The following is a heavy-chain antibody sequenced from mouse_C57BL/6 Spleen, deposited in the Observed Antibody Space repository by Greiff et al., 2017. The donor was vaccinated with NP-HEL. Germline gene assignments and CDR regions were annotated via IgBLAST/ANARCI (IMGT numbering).Heavy chain of an antibody. D-gene: IGHD4-1*01. CDR2: IDPSDSYT. J-gene: IGHJ2*01. CDR3: ARGDWDG. CDR1: GYTFTSYW. V-gene: IGHV1-69*01. Sequence: QVQLQQPGAELVMPGASVKLSCKASGYTFTSYWMHWVKQRPGQGLEWIGEIDPSDSYTNYNQQFKGKSTLTVDKSSSTAYMQLSSLTSEDSAVYYCARGDWDGWGQGTTLTVSS.